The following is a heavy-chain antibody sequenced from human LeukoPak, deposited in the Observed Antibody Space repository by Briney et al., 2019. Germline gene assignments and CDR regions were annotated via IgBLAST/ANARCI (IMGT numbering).Heavy chain of an antibody. V-gene: IGHV3-53*01. CDR2: IYSGGST. CDR1: GFTVSSNY. CDR3: AREDFYGSGSYLDY. D-gene: IGHD3-10*01. J-gene: IGHJ4*02. Sequence: PGGSLRPSCAASGFTVSSNYMSWVRQAPGKGLEGVSVIYSGGSTYYADSVKGRFTISRDNSKNTLYLQMNSLRAEDTAVYYCAREDFYGSGSYLDYWGQGTLVTVSS.